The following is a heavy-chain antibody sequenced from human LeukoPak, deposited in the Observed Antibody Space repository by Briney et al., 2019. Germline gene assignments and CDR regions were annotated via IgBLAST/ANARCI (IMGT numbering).Heavy chain of an antibody. Sequence: PGGSLRLSCAASGFTVSSNYMSWVRQAPGKGREWVAAIYSGGSTYYADTVKGRFTISRDNSKNTLYLQMNSLRAEDTAVYYCARDSKIFGAGTYYYYMDVWGKGTTVTVSS. CDR1: GFTVSSNY. CDR2: IYSGGST. CDR3: ARDSKIFGAGTYYYYMDV. J-gene: IGHJ6*03. V-gene: IGHV3-66*01. D-gene: IGHD3-3*01.